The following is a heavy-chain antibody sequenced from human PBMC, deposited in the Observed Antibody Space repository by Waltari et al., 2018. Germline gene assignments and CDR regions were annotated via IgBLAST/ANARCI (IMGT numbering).Heavy chain of an antibody. Sequence: QVQLVESGGGVVQPGGSLRLSCAASGFTFSSHGMHWVRQAPGKGLEWVAFIRYDGSNKYYADSVKGRFTISRDNSKNTLYLQMNSLRAEDTAVYYCAKDAWIQLWFASYFDYWGQGTLVTVSS. V-gene: IGHV3-30*02. D-gene: IGHD5-18*01. CDR2: IRYDGSNK. J-gene: IGHJ4*02. CDR3: AKDAWIQLWFASYFDY. CDR1: GFTFSSHG.